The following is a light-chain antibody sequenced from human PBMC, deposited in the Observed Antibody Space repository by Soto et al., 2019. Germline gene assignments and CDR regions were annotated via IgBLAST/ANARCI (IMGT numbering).Light chain of an antibody. CDR1: QSVSSK. V-gene: IGKV3-15*01. CDR2: GAS. CDR3: QHYSTWLWT. J-gene: IGKJ1*01. Sequence: EIVMTQSPATLYVSPGETATLSCRASQSVSSKLAWYQQKPGQGPRLLIYGASTRATGIPARFSGSGSGTEFTLTISSLQSEDFAVYYCQHYSTWLWTFGQGTKVEIK.